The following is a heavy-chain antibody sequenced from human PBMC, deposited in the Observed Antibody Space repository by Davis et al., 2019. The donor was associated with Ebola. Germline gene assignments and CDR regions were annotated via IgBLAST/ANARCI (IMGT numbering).Heavy chain of an antibody. D-gene: IGHD1-7*01. Sequence: GESLKISCAASGFTFSSYGMHWVRQAPGKGLEWVAVIWYDGSNKYYADSVKGRFTIPRDNSKNTLYLQMNSLRAEDTAVYYCARQLELRGYYYGMDVWGQGTTVTVSS. CDR2: IWYDGSNK. J-gene: IGHJ6*02. V-gene: IGHV3-33*01. CDR3: ARQLELRGYYYGMDV. CDR1: GFTFSSYG.